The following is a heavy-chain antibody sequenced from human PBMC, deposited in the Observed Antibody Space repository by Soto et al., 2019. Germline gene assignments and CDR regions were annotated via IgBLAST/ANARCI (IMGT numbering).Heavy chain of an antibody. J-gene: IGHJ2*01. Sequence: GGSLRLSCAASGFTFSSYSMNWVRQAPGKGLEWVSGISSSSSSIYYADSVKGRFTVSRDNSKNTLYLQMNSLRDEDTAVYNCAKEPVGPDWYFDLWGRGTLVTVSS. CDR3: AKEPVGPDWYFDL. CDR2: ISSSSSSI. V-gene: IGHV3-48*02. CDR1: GFTFSSYS.